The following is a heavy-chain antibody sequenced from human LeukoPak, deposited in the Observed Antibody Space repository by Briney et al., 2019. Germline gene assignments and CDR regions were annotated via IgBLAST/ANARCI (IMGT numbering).Heavy chain of an antibody. CDR1: GYTFTSYY. J-gene: IGHJ4*02. CDR3: AKDQEGFDY. V-gene: IGHV1-46*01. CDR2: IYPRDGST. Sequence: ASVKVSCKASGYTFTSYYMHWVRQAPGQGLEWMGMIYPRDGSTSYAQKFQGRVTVTRDTSTSTVHMELSGLRSEDTAVYYCAKDQEGFDYWGQGTLVTVSS.